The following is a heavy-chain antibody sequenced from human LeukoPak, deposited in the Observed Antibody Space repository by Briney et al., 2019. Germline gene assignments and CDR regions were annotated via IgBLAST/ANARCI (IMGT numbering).Heavy chain of an antibody. D-gene: IGHD6-13*01. CDR3: ASLGSSSWYGDDY. CDR1: GGSISSYY. J-gene: IGHJ4*02. CDR2: IYYSGST. Sequence: SETLSLTCTVSGGSISSYYWSWIRQPPGKGLEWIGYIYYSGSTNYNPSLKSRVTISVDTSKNQFSLKLSSVTAADTAVYYCASLGSSSWYGDDYWGQGTLVTVSS. V-gene: IGHV4-59*12.